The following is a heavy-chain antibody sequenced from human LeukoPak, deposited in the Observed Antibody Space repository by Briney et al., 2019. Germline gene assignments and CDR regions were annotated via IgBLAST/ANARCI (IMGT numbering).Heavy chain of an antibody. CDR3: ANLFTFFDY. CDR2: INHSGST. Sequence: PSETLSLTCTVSGGSISSYYWSWIRQPPGKGLEWIGEINHSGSTNYNPSLKSRVTISVDTSKNQFSLKLSSVTAADTAVYYCANLFTFFDYWGQGTLVTVSS. J-gene: IGHJ4*02. D-gene: IGHD2/OR15-2a*01. CDR1: GGSISSYY. V-gene: IGHV4-34*01.